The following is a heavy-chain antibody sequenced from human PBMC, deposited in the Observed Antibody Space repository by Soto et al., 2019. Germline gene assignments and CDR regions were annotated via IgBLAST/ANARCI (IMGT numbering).Heavy chain of an antibody. V-gene: IGHV1-18*04. CDR1: GYTFTSYG. J-gene: IGHJ6*02. Sequence: VQLVQSGAEVKKPGASVKVSCKASGYTFTSYGISWVRQAPGQGLEWMGWISAYNGNTNYAQKLQGRVTMTTDTSTSTAYMELRSLRSDDTAVYYCARVPLDTIFGVVIIPVDYYYGMDVWGQGTTVTVSS. CDR3: ARVPLDTIFGVVIIPVDYYYGMDV. CDR2: ISAYNGNT. D-gene: IGHD3-3*01.